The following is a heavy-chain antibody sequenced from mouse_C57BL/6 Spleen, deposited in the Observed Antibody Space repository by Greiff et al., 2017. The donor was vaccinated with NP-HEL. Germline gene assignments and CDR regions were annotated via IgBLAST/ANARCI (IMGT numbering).Heavy chain of an antibody. CDR1: GYAFTNYL. V-gene: IGHV1-54*01. CDR2: INPGSGGT. D-gene: IGHD3-2*02. CDR3: ARRGDSSGYVIFAY. Sequence: VQLQQSGAELVRPGTSVKVSCKASGYAFTNYLIEWVKQRPGQGLEWIGVINPGSGGTNYNEKFKGKATLTADKSSSTAYMQLSSLTSEDSAVYFCARRGDSSGYVIFAYWGQGTLVTVSA. J-gene: IGHJ3*01.